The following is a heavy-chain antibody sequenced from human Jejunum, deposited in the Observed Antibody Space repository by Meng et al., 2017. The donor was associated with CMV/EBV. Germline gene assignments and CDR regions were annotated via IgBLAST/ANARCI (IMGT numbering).Heavy chain of an antibody. CDR3: AREIFLSSGFDY. CDR2: IGSSGRTI. Sequence: SGFTFSSYAMNWVRQAPGKGLEWVSYIGSSGRTIYFADSVRGRFTISRDNAKNSLYLQMNSLTGEDTAVYYCAREIFLSSGFDYWGQGTLVTVSS. V-gene: IGHV3-48*04. CDR1: GFTFSSYA. D-gene: IGHD3-3*01. J-gene: IGHJ4*02.